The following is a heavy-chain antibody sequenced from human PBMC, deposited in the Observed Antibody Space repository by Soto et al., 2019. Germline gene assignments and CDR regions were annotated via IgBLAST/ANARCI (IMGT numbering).Heavy chain of an antibody. CDR2: ISFDGSTE. CDR1: GFTFISYA. D-gene: IGHD3-10*01. Sequence: ESGGGVVQPGRSLRLSCAASGFTFISYAMHWVRQAPGKGLEWVAVISFDGSTEYYADSVKGRFTISRDNSKNTVYLQMNSLRSGDTAVYYCARSRHGSGSYTHFYYGLDVWGQGTTVTVSS. CDR3: ARSRHGSGSYTHFYYGLDV. V-gene: IGHV3-30-3*01. J-gene: IGHJ6*02.